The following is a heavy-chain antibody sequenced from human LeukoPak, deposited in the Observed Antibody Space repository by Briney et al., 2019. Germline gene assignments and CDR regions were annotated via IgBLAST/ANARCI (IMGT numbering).Heavy chain of an antibody. D-gene: IGHD2-21*02. V-gene: IGHV1-18*01. CDR1: GYTFTSYG. CDR2: ISAYNGNT. Sequence: ASVKVSCKASGYTFTSYGISWVRQAPGQGLEWMGWISAYNGNTNYAQKLQGRVTMTTDTSTSTAYMELRSLRPDDTAVYYCARMYCGGDCYSGFDYWGQGALVTVSS. CDR3: ARMYCGGDCYSGFDY. J-gene: IGHJ4*02.